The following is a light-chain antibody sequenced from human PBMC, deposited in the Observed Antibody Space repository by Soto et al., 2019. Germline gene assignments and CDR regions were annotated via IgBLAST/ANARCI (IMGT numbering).Light chain of an antibody. CDR3: QQVNGYPRDIT. J-gene: IGKJ4*01. CDR1: QSISSY. Sequence: DIQMTQSPSSLSASVGDRVTITCRASQSISSYLNWYQQKPGKAPKLLIYAASTLQSGVPSRFNGSGSGTDFTLTISSLQPVEFATYYCQQVNGYPRDITFGGGTRVEI. V-gene: IGKV1-39*01. CDR2: AAS.